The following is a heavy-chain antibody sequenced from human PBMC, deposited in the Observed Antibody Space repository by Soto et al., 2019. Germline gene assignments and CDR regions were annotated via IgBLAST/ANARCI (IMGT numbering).Heavy chain of an antibody. V-gene: IGHV1-69*13. J-gene: IGHJ4*02. CDR2: IIPIFGTA. CDR1: GGTFSSYA. CDR3: ARSEGYDSSGYFGY. Sequence: ASVKVSCKASGGTFSSYAISWVRQAPGQGLEWMGGIIPIFGTANYAQKFQGRVTITADESTSTAYMELSSLRSEDTAVYYCARSEGYDSSGYFGYWGQGTLVTVSS. D-gene: IGHD3-22*01.